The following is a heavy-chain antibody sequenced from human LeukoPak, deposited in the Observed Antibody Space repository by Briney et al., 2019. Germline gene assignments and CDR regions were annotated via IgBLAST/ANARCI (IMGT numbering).Heavy chain of an antibody. CDR2: INPNSGGT. D-gene: IGHD1-1*01. Sequence: ASVKVSCKASGGTFSSYAISWVRQAPGQGLEWMGWINPNSGGTNYAQKFQGRVTITADESTSTAYMELSSLRSEDTAVYYCARAKDRPGWYFDLWGRGTLVTVSS. CDR1: GGTFSSYA. J-gene: IGHJ2*01. V-gene: IGHV1-69*01. CDR3: ARAKDRPGWYFDL.